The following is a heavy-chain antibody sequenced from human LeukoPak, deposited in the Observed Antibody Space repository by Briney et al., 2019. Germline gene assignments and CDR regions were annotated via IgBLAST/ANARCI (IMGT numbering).Heavy chain of an antibody. CDR2: MNPNSGNT. J-gene: IGHJ6*03. CDR1: GYTFTSYD. CDR3: ARGRSSGSYYNWYYYYYYMDV. D-gene: IGHD3-10*01. Sequence: GASVTVSCKASGYTFTSYDINWVRQATGQGLEWMGWMNPNSGNTGYAQKFQGRVTMTRNTSISTAYMELSSLRSEDTAVYYCARGRSSGSYYNWYYYYYYMDVWGKGTTVTVSS. V-gene: IGHV1-8*01.